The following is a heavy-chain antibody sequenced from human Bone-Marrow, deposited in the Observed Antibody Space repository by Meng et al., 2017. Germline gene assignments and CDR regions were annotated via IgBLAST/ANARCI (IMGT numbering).Heavy chain of an antibody. V-gene: IGHV1-8*03. D-gene: IGHD2-15*01. CDR2: MNPNSGNT. CDR3: ARGQGYCSGGSCYYFDY. J-gene: IGHJ4*02. Sequence: ASVKVSCKASGYTFTSYDINWVRQATGQGLEWMGWMNPNSGNTGYAQKFQSRVTITRNTSISTAYMELSSLRSEDTAVYYCARGQGYCSGGSCYYFDYWGQGTLVTVSS. CDR1: GYTFTSYD.